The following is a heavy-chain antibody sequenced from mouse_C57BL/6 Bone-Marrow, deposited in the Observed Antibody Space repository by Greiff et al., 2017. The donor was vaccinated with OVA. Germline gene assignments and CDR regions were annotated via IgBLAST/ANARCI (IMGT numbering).Heavy chain of an antibody. CDR1: GFSLTSYG. CDR2: IWSGGST. V-gene: IGHV2-4*01. J-gene: IGHJ3*01. Sequence: VKLVESGPGLVQPSQSLSITCTVPGFSLTSYGVHWVRQPPGKGLEWLGVIWSGGSTDYNAAFISRLSISKDNSKSQVFFKMNSLQADDTAIYYCAKGDDYDGVFAYWGQGTLVTVSA. CDR3: AKGDDYDGVFAY. D-gene: IGHD2-4*01.